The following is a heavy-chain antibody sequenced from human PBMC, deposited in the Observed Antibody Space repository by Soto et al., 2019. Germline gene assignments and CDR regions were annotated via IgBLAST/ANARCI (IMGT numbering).Heavy chain of an antibody. CDR2: ISYDGSNK. Sequence: QVQLVESGGGVVQPGRSLRLSCAASGFTFSSYAMHWVRQAPGKGLEWVAVISYDGSNKYYADSVKGRFTISRDNSKNTLYLQMNSLRAEDTAVYYCARDTLYYGSGSYYQATYYYYYGMYVW. CDR1: GFTFSSYA. V-gene: IGHV3-30-3*01. J-gene: IGHJ6*01. D-gene: IGHD3-10*01. CDR3: ARDTLYYGSGSYYQATYYYYYGMYV.